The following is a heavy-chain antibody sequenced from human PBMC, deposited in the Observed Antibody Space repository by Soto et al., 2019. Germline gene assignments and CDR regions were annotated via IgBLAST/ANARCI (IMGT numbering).Heavy chain of an antibody. J-gene: IGHJ4*02. CDR1: GGSISSGDYY. Sequence: SETLSLTCTVSGGSISSGDYYWSWIRQPPGKGLEWIGYIYYSGSTYYNPSLKSRVTISVDTSKNQFSLKLSSVTAADTAVYYCARVELEQQLAPLDYWGQGTLLTISS. CDR2: IYYSGST. V-gene: IGHV4-30-4*01. D-gene: IGHD6-13*01. CDR3: ARVELEQQLAPLDY.